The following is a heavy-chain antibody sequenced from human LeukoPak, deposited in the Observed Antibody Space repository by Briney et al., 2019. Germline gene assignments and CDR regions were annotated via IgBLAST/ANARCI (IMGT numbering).Heavy chain of an antibody. CDR2: INQDGSEK. Sequence: GSLRLSCTASGFTFSSYWTSWVRQAPGKGLEWVANINQDGSEKYYADSVKGRFTISRDNAKNSLYLQMNSLRAEDTAVYYCAKDYYGVSDYWGQGTLVTVSS. D-gene: IGHD4-17*01. V-gene: IGHV3-7*01. CDR1: GFTFSSYW. J-gene: IGHJ4*02. CDR3: AKDYYGVSDY.